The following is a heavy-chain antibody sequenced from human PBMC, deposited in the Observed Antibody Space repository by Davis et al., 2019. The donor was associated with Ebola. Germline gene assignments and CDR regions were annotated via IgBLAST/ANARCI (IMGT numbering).Heavy chain of an antibody. Sequence: PGGSLRLSCAASGFRISDHSMIWVRQAPGKGLEWVSHSSSSGSSIEYAESMKGRITITKDNAENSVILQMNRLRVEDTAVYFCARGDFGSGRVLDLWGQGTLVTVSS. D-gene: IGHD3-10*01. CDR3: ARGDFGSGRVLDL. CDR2: SSSSGSSI. J-gene: IGHJ5*02. CDR1: GFRISDHS. V-gene: IGHV3-11*04.